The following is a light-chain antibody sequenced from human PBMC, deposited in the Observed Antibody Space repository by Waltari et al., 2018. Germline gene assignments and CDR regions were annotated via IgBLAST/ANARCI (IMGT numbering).Light chain of an antibody. CDR2: DVT. Sequence: QSALTQPASVSGSPGQSITISCIGTNSDVGAYHYFSWYQQHPGKAPKLIIYDVTKWPSGVSNRFSGSKSGNTASLTISGLQAEDEADYYCCSHAGSTTFVVFGGGTKLTVL. CDR1: NSDVGAYHY. CDR3: CSHAGSTTFVV. V-gene: IGLV2-23*02. J-gene: IGLJ2*01.